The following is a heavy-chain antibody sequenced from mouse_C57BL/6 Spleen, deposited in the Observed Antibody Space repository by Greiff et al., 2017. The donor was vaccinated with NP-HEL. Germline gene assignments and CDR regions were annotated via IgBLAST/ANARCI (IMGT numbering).Heavy chain of an antibody. CDR3: ARSIYYDYADDPFYAIDY. Sequence: EVKLMESGGGLVQPGGSLSLSCAASGFTFTDYYMSWVRQPPGKALEWLGFIRNKANGYTIEYSASVKGRFTISRDNSQSILYLQMNALRAEDSATYYCARSIYYDYADDPFYAIDYWGQGTSVTVSS. CDR2: IRNKANGYTI. D-gene: IGHD2-4*01. CDR1: GFTFTDYY. V-gene: IGHV7-3*01. J-gene: IGHJ4*01.